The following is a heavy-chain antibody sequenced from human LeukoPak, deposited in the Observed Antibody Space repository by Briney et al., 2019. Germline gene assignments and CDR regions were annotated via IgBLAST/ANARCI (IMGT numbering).Heavy chain of an antibody. CDR2: ISGSGGST. D-gene: IGHD1-26*01. V-gene: IGHV3-23*01. CDR3: ARDRSRMDV. CDR1: GFTFSSYA. Sequence: GGSLRLSCAASGFTFSSYAMSWVRQAPGKGLEWVSAISGSGGSTYYADSVKGRFTISRDNSKNTLYLQMNSLRADDTGVYYCARDRSRMDVWGQGTTVTVSS. J-gene: IGHJ6*02.